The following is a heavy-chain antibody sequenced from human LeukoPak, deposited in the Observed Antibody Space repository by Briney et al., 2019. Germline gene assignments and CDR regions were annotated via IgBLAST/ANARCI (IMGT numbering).Heavy chain of an antibody. CDR3: ARGAAGGEFDY. CDR1: GGSISSYY. D-gene: IGHD6-13*01. CDR2: IYYSGST. Sequence: NPSETLSLTCTISGGSISSYYWSWIRQPPGKGLEWLGYIYYSGSTNYNPSLKSRLTISVDTSKNQFSLTLSSVTAADTAVYYCARGAAGGEFDYWGEGTLVTVSA. J-gene: IGHJ4*02. V-gene: IGHV4-59*08.